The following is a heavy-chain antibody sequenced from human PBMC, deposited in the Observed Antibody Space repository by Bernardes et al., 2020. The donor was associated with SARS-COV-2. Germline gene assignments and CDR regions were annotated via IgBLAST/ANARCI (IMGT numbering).Heavy chain of an antibody. J-gene: IGHJ4*02. CDR2: IYYSGST. V-gene: IGHV4-59*08. CDR1: GGSISSYY. CDR3: ARYVDTAMSKGYYFDY. Sequence: SETLSLTCTVSGGSISSYYWSWIRQPPGKGLEWIGYIYYSGSTNYNPSLKSRVTISVDTSKNQFSLKLSSVTAADTAVYYCARYVDTAMSKGYYFDYWGQGTLVTVSS. D-gene: IGHD5-18*01.